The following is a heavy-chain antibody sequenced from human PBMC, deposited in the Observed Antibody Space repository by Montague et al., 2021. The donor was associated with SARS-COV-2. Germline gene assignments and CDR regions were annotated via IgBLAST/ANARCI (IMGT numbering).Heavy chain of an antibody. V-gene: IGHV6-1*01. CDR1: GDRVFSKSVA. CDR3: ASSGITLTGLDAFDI. D-gene: IGHD3-9*01. Sequence: CAISGDRVFSKSVAWNWIRQSPSRGLELLGRTYYRPKWDSDYAEXVKXRLVITPDTSKNQVSLQLNSVIPEDTAVYFCASSGITLTGLDAFDIWGQGTMVTVSS. J-gene: IGHJ3*02. CDR2: TYYRPKWDS.